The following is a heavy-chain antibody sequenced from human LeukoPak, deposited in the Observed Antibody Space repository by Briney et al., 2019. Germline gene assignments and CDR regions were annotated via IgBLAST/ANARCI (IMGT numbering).Heavy chain of an antibody. J-gene: IGHJ5*02. Sequence: SETLSLTCTVSGASITSYYWSWIRQPAWKGLEWIGRIYASGSTTYNPSLKSRVTMAVDTSKTQFSLKLSSVTAADTAVYYCARDSGTTGEVKFDPWGQGTLVTVSA. V-gene: IGHV4-4*07. CDR3: ARDSGTTGEVKFDP. CDR1: GASITSYY. D-gene: IGHD3-10*01. CDR2: IYASGST.